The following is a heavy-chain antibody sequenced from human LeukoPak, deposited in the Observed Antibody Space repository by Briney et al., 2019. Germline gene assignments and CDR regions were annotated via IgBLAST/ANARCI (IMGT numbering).Heavy chain of an antibody. V-gene: IGHV4-59*01. CDR3: ARHIIYSKKPSFDH. D-gene: IGHD4-11*01. Sequence: PSETLSLTCTVSGDSISSTYWSWIRQPPGKELEWIGHVYYTASTNYNPSLKSRVTISVDTSKNQFSLQLGSVTAADTAVYYCARHIIYSKKPSFDHWGQGTLVTVSS. CDR1: GDSISSTY. CDR2: VYYTAST. J-gene: IGHJ4*02.